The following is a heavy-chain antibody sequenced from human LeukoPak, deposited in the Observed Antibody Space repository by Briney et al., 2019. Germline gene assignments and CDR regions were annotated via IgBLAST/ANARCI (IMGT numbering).Heavy chain of an antibody. CDR1: GFTFSSHW. CDR2: ISPTGSTT. J-gene: IGHJ4*02. D-gene: IGHD6-6*01. Sequence: GGSLRLSCAASGFTFSSHWMHWARQLPGKGLVWVSRISPTGSTTSYADSVKGRFTVSRDNAKNALYLQVNNLRAEDTAVYYCARGPNSNWSGLDFWGQGTLLTVSS. V-gene: IGHV3-74*01. CDR3: ARGPNSNWSGLDF.